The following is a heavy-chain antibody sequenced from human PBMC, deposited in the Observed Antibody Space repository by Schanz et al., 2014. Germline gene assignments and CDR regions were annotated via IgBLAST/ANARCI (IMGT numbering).Heavy chain of an antibody. CDR2: IYYRGNT. J-gene: IGHJ5*02. V-gene: IGHV4-30-2*06. CDR3: AREPLSGYNWFDP. CDR1: GGSISSGGYS. D-gene: IGHD6-25*01. Sequence: LQLQESGSGLMKPSQTLSLTCAVSGGSISSGGYSWNWIRQSPGKGLEWIGYIYYRGNTYYNPSRKSRVPISGDRSKNQFSLKLSSVTAADTAVYYCAREPLSGYNWFDPWGQGSLVTVSS.